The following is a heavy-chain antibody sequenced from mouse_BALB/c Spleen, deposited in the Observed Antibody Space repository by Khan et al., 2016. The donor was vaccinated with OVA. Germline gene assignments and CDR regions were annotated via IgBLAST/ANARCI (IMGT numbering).Heavy chain of an antibody. CDR1: GYSITSDYA. CDR3: ARDGSRCNDACDY. V-gene: IGHV3-2*02. Sequence: VQLKESGPGLVKPSQSLSLTCTVTGYSITSDYAWNWIRQFPGNKLEWMGYISYSGSTNYNPSLKSRISITRDTSKNQFFLQLNSVTTEDTTTFYCARDGSRCNDACDYWGQGTSVTVSS. J-gene: IGHJ4*01. D-gene: IGHD2-1*01. CDR2: ISYSGST.